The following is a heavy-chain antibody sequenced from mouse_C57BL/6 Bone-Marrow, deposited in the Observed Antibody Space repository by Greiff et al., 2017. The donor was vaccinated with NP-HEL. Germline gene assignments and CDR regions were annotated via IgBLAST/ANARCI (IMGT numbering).Heavy chain of an antibody. CDR2: IDPNSGGT. Sequence: QVQLKQPGADLVKPGASVKLSCKASGYTFTSYWMHWVKQRPGRGLEWIGRIDPNSGGTKFNEKFKTKATQTVDKPSSTAYMQLSSLTSEDSAVYYWARDYYGSRGWYFDVWGTGTTVTVSS. V-gene: IGHV1-72*01. D-gene: IGHD1-1*01. CDR1: GYTFTSYW. J-gene: IGHJ1*03. CDR3: ARDYYGSRGWYFDV.